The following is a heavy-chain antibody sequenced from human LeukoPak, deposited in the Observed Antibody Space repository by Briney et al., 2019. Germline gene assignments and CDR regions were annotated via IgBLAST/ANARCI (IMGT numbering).Heavy chain of an antibody. CDR3: ARDLGVVRGLKRSYYYYGMDV. D-gene: IGHD3-10*01. CDR1: GFTFSSYS. V-gene: IGHV3-48*04. Sequence: GGSLRLSCAASGFTFSSYSMNWVRQAPGKGLEWVSYISSSSSTIYYADSVKGRFTISRDNAKNSLYLQMNSLRAEDTAVYYCARDLGVVRGLKRSYYYYGMDVWGQGTTVTVSS. J-gene: IGHJ6*02. CDR2: ISSSSSTI.